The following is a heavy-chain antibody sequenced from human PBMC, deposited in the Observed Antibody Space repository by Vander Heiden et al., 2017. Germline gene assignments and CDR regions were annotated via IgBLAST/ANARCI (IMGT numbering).Heavy chain of an antibody. V-gene: IGHV3-15*01. D-gene: IGHD3-16*02. CDR1: GFTFSNAW. Sequence: EVQLVESGGGLVKPGGSLRLSCAASGFTFSNAWMSWVPQAPGKGREWVGRIKSKTDGGTTDYAAPVKGRFTISRDDSKNTLYLQMNSLKTEDTAVYYCTTVTPWGSYRFDYWGQGTLVTVSS. CDR2: IKSKTDGGTT. CDR3: TTVTPWGSYRFDY. J-gene: IGHJ4*02.